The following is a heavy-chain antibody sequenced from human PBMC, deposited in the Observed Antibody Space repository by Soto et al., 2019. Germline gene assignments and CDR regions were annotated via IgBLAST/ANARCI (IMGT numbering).Heavy chain of an antibody. CDR1: GFTFSSYG. CDR2: IWYDGSNK. Sequence: QVQLVESGGGVVQPGRSLRLSCAASGFTFSSYGMHWVRQAPGKGLEWVAVIWYDGSNKYYADSVKGRFTISRDDSKNTGFLQMNSLRAEDTAVYFCVRDSGWLFDSWGQGTLVTVSS. J-gene: IGHJ4*02. CDR3: VRDSGWLFDS. V-gene: IGHV3-33*01. D-gene: IGHD6-19*01.